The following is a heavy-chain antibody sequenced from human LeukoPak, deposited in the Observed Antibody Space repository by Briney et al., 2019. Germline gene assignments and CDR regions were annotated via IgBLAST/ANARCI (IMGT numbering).Heavy chain of an antibody. CDR3: ARDNGYSSGWFGTGGAYYYMDV. CDR2: VHHSGST. J-gene: IGHJ6*03. D-gene: IGHD6-19*01. V-gene: IGHV4-39*02. Sequence: SETLSLTCSVSGGSISSSSYFWGWIRQPPWKGLEWIASVHHSGSTYYNPSLKSRLTISVDTSKNQFSLKMSSVTAADTAVYYCARDNGYSSGWFGTGGAYYYMDVWGKGTTVTISS. CDR1: GGSISSSSYF.